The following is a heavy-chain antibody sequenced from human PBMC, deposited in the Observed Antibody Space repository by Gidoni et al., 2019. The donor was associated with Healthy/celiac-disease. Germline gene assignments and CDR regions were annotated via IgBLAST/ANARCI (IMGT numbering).Heavy chain of an antibody. V-gene: IGHV4-59*01. Sequence: QVQLQESGPGLVKPSETLSLTCTVSGGSISSYYWSWIRQPPGKGLEWIGYIYYSGSTNYNPSLKGRVTISVDTSKNQFSLKLSSVTAADTAVYYCARAYCGGDCYSPFDYWGQGTLVTVSS. D-gene: IGHD2-21*02. CDR2: IYYSGST. CDR1: GGSISSYY. CDR3: ARAYCGGDCYSPFDY. J-gene: IGHJ4*02.